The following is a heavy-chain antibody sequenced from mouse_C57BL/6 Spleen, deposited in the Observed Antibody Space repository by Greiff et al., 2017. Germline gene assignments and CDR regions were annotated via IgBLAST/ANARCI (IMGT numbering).Heavy chain of an antibody. CDR3: ARADYGEAMDY. CDR2: ISYDGSN. J-gene: IGHJ4*01. V-gene: IGHV3-6*01. Sequence: EVKLQESGPGLVKPSQSLSLTCSVTGYSITSGYYWNWIRQFPGNKLEWMGYISYDGSNNYNPSLKNRISITRDTSKNQFFLKLNSVTTEDTATYYCARADYGEAMDYWGQGTSVTVSS. D-gene: IGHD2-4*01. CDR1: GYSITSGYY.